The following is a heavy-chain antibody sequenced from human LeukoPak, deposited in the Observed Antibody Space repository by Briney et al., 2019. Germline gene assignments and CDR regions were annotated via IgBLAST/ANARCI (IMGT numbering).Heavy chain of an antibody. Sequence: PSETLSLTCAVSGYSINSGYYWGWLRQPPGRGLGFIGSIYHSGTTYYNPSLKSLVTISVDTSNNHFSLKLSSVTAADTAVYYCAIGGYGSGWYLFFGLWGRGTLVTVSS. V-gene: IGHV4-38-2*01. CDR2: IYHSGTT. J-gene: IGHJ2*01. CDR1: GYSINSGYY. CDR3: AIGGYGSGWYLFFGL. D-gene: IGHD6-19*01.